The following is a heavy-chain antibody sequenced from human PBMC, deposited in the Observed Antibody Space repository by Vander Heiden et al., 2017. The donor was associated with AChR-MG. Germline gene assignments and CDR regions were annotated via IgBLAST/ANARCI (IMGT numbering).Heavy chain of an antibody. J-gene: IGHJ4*02. CDR2: ISYDASKK. V-gene: IGHV3-30-3*01. Sequence: VQVVESGGGVVQAGRSLRLSCAAPESIFSGYPMHGVRQAPGKVLGWVAVISYDASKKDDADSVNGRFTISSDNSKNTMYRKMNSLRAEDTAVYYCVRGTGGLDYWGQGTLVTVSS. D-gene: IGHD3-16*01. CDR1: ESIFSGYP. CDR3: VRGTGGLDY.